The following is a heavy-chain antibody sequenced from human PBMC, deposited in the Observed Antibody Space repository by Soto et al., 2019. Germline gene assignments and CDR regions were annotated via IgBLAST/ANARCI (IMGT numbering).Heavy chain of an antibody. Sequence: GASVKVSCAASGFTFSSYAMSWVRQAPGKGLEWVSAISGSGGSTYYADSVKGRFTISRDNSKNTLYLQMNSLRAEDTAVYYCAKDLDSSGYYSAFDIWGQGTMVTVSS. J-gene: IGHJ3*02. V-gene: IGHV3-23*01. CDR3: AKDLDSSGYYSAFDI. CDR1: GFTFSSYA. CDR2: ISGSGGST. D-gene: IGHD3-22*01.